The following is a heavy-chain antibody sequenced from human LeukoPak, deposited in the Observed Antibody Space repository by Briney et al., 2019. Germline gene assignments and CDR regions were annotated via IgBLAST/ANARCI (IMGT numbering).Heavy chain of an antibody. CDR1: GDSISSSSYY. D-gene: IGHD2-21*02. Sequence: SEILSLTCNVSGDSISSSSYYWSWIRVPPGKGLEWIGSIYYAGRTYYNPSLKSRVTISVDTSKNQFSLKLSSVTAADTAVYYCARVVVVTAAREAYYYYYYMDVWGKGTTVTISS. CDR2: IYYAGRT. V-gene: IGHV4-39*07. J-gene: IGHJ6*03. CDR3: ARVVVVTAAREAYYYYYYMDV.